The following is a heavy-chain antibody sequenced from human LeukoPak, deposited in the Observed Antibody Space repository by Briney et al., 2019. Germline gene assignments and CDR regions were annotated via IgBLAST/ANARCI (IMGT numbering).Heavy chain of an antibody. J-gene: IGHJ4*02. D-gene: IGHD6-13*01. CDR3: ARGHGSWYDY. CDR1: GVSISSYY. Sequence: SETLSLTCTVSGVSISSYYWSWIRQPPGKGLEWIGYIYTSGSTNYNPSLKSRVTISVDTSKNQFSLKLSSVTAADTAVYYCARGHGSWYDYWGQGTLVTDSS. CDR2: IYTSGST. V-gene: IGHV4-4*09.